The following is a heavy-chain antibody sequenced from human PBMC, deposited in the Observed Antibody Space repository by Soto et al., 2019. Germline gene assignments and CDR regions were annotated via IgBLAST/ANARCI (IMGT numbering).Heavy chain of an antibody. CDR3: ARVRIRDTIVVHYFDY. J-gene: IGHJ4*02. V-gene: IGHV5-51*01. CDR2: IYPGDSDT. D-gene: IGHD2-2*01. Sequence: PGESLKISCKGSGYSFTNYWIGWVRQMPGKGLEWMGIIYPGDSDTRYSPSFQGQVIISADKSLSTAYLQWSSLKASDTAIYFCARVRIRDTIVVHYFDYWGQGTLVTVSS. CDR1: GYSFTNYW.